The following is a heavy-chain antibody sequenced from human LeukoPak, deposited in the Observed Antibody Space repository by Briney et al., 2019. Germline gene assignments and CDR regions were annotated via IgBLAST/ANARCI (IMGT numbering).Heavy chain of an antibody. J-gene: IGHJ4*02. V-gene: IGHV4-4*07. CDR2: IHTSRSN. Sequence: PSETLSLTCSVSGGSISSYYWSWIRQPAGKGLEWIGRIHTSRSNNYNPSLKSRVTMSVDTSKNQFSLKLSSVTAADTAVYYCARDVYYYDSSGYSNFDYWGQGTLVTVSS. D-gene: IGHD3-22*01. CDR3: ARDVYYYDSSGYSNFDY. CDR1: GGSISSYY.